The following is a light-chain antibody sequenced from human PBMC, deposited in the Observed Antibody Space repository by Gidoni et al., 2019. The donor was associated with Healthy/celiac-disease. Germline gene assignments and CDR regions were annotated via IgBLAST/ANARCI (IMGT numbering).Light chain of an antibody. J-gene: IGKJ3*01. CDR3: QQLNSYPQFT. CDR1: QGISSY. V-gene: IGKV1-9*01. Sequence: DIQLTQSPSFLSASVGDRVTITCWASQGISSYLAWYQQKPGKAPKLLIYAASTLQSGVPSRFSGSGSGKEFTLTISSLQPEDFATYYCQQLNSYPQFTFGPGTKVDIK. CDR2: AAS.